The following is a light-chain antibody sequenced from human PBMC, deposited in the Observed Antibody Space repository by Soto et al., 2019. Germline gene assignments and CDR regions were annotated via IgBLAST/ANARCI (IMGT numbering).Light chain of an antibody. V-gene: IGKV3-15*01. CDR3: EEYNNWPTVHG. Sequence: EIVMTQSPATLSVSPGERATLSCRASESVSSNLAWYQQTPGQAPRRLIYGASTRATGIPARFSGSGSGTEVTLSISSLQSEDFAVYYCEEYNNWPTVHGVGQGTKLE. CDR2: GAS. CDR1: ESVSSN. J-gene: IGKJ2*01.